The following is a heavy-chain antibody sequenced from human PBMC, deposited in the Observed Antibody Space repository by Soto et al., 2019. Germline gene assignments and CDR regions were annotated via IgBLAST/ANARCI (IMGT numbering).Heavy chain of an antibody. CDR3: ARGLAMGYGMDV. CDR2: MNPNSGNT. D-gene: IGHD5-18*01. V-gene: IGHV1-8*01. J-gene: IGHJ6*02. Sequence: ASVKVSCKASGYTFTSYDINWVRQATGQGLEWMGWMNPNSGNTGYAQKFQGRVTMTRNTSISTAYMELSSLRSEDTAGYCCARGLAMGYGMDVWGQGTTVTVSS. CDR1: GYTFTSYD.